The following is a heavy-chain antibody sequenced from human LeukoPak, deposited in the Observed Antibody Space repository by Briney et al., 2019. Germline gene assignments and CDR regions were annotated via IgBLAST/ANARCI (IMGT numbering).Heavy chain of an antibody. CDR3: AAAVAGKPDY. Sequence: KSSETLSLTCAVSGYSISSGYYWGWIRQPPGKGLEWIGSIYHSGSTYYNPSLKSRVTISVDTSKNQFSLKLSSVTAADTAVYYCAAAVAGKPDYWGQGTLVTVSS. CDR2: IYHSGST. V-gene: IGHV4-38-2*01. J-gene: IGHJ4*02. D-gene: IGHD6-19*01. CDR1: GYSISSGYY.